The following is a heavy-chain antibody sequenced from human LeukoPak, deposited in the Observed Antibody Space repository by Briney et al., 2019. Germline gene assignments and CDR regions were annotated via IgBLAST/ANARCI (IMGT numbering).Heavy chain of an antibody. CDR3: ARAGATTIDY. CDR1: GGSFSGYY. D-gene: IGHD1-26*01. Sequence: SETLSLTCAVYGGSFSGYYWSWIRQPPGKGLEWIGEINHSGSTNYNPSLKSRVTISVDTPKNQFSLKLSSVTAADTAVYYCARAGATTIDYWGQGTLVTVSS. CDR2: INHSGST. J-gene: IGHJ4*02. V-gene: IGHV4-34*01.